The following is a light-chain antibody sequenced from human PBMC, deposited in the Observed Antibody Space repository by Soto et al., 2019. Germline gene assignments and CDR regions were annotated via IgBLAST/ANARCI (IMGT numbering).Light chain of an antibody. CDR1: QSISSW. CDR2: KAS. V-gene: IGKV1-5*03. J-gene: IGKJ4*01. Sequence: DIQMTQSPSTLSASVGDRVTITCRASQSISSWLAWYQQKPGKAPKLLIYKASSLESGVPSRFSGSGSGTEFTLTINSLQPADFATYYCQQYNSYSFGGGTKVDIK. CDR3: QQYNSYS.